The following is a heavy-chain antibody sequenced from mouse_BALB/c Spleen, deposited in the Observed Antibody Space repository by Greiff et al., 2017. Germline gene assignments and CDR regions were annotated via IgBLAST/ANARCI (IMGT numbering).Heavy chain of an antibody. CDR1: GFTFSSYG. Sequence: EVHLVESGGDLVKPGGSLKLSCAASGFTFSSYGMSWVRQTPDKRLEWVATISSGGSYTYYPDSVKGRFTISRDNAKNTLYLQMSSLKSEDTAMYYCERHDHYGSRSISLWFAYWGQGTLLTVSA. V-gene: IGHV5-6*01. J-gene: IGHJ3*01. D-gene: IGHD1-1*01. CDR2: ISSGGSYT. CDR3: ERHDHYGSRSISLWFAY.